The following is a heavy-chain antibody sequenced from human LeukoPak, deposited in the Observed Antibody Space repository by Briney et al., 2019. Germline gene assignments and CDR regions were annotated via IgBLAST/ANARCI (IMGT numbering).Heavy chain of an antibody. CDR1: GFTFSNYW. J-gene: IGHJ6*03. V-gene: IGHV3-74*01. Sequence: GGSLRLSCAASGFTFSNYWMHWVRQAPGKGLVWVSRINTDGSSANYADSVKGRFTISRDNAKNTVYLQMNSLRAEDTAVYYCANGAFRLYYIDVWGKGTTVTVSS. CDR3: ANGAFRLYYIDV. D-gene: IGHD3-16*01. CDR2: INTDGSSA.